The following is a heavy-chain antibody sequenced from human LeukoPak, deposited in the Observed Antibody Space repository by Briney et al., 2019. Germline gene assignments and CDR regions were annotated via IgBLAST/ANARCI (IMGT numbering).Heavy chain of an antibody. Sequence: SETLSLTCTGSGGSISSHYWSWIRQPPGKGLEWIGYIYYSGSTNYNPSLKSRVTISVDTSKNQFSLKLSSVTAADTAVYYCARGGIAARPFDYWGQGTLVTVSS. CDR3: ARGGIAARPFDY. D-gene: IGHD6-6*01. CDR1: GGSISSHY. CDR2: IYYSGST. J-gene: IGHJ4*02. V-gene: IGHV4-59*11.